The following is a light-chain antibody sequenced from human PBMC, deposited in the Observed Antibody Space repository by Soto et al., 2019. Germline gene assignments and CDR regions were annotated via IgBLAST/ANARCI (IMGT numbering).Light chain of an antibody. CDR3: SSYTTGGSYV. CDR2: DVS. V-gene: IGLV2-14*01. Sequence: SVLTQPASVSGSPGLSIAISCTGTSSDVGGYNSVSWYQQHPGKAPKLMVYDVSNRPSGVSNRFSGSKSGSTASLTISGLQAEDEGDYYCSSYTTGGSYVFGTGTKVTVL. CDR1: SSDVGGYNS. J-gene: IGLJ1*01.